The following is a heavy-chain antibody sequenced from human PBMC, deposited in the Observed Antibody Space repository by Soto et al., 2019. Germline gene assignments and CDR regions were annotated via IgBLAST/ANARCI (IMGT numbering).Heavy chain of an antibody. CDR1: GFTFSDYY. CDR2: ISSSGSTI. D-gene: IGHD3-22*01. Sequence: GGSLRLSCAASGFTFSDYYMSWIRQAPGKGLEWVSYISSSGSTIYYADSVKGRFTISRDNAKNSLYLQMNSLRAEDTAVYYCAFFYCYGDGCYVMYFCGQGTTVIVSS. CDR3: AFFYCYGDGCYVMYF. V-gene: IGHV3-11*01. J-gene: IGHJ6*02.